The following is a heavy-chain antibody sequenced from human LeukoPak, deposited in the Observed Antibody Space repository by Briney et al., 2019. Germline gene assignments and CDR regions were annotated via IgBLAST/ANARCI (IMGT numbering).Heavy chain of an antibody. CDR1: GGSISSSSYN. CDR2: IYYSGST. D-gene: IGHD3-3*01. Sequence: SSETLSLTCTVSGGSISSSSYNWGWIRQPPGKGLEWIGSIYYSGSTYYNPSLKSRVTISVDTSKNQFSLKLSSVTAADTAVYYCARRYYDFWSGYYYYFDYWGQGTLVTVSS. J-gene: IGHJ4*02. V-gene: IGHV4-39*01. CDR3: ARRYYDFWSGYYYYFDY.